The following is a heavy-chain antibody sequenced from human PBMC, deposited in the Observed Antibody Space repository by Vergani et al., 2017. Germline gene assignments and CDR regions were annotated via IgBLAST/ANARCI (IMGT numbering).Heavy chain of an antibody. D-gene: IGHD2-15*01. V-gene: IGHV4-59*01. J-gene: IGHJ3*02. Sequence: QVQLQESGPGLVKPSETLSLTCTVSVGSISSYYWSWIRQPPGKGLDWIGYIYYSGSTNYNPSLKSRVTISVDTSKNQFSLKLSSVTAADTAVYYCARVLGSYCSGGSCYSEDDAFDIWGQGTMVTVSS. CDR3: ARVLGSYCSGGSCYSEDDAFDI. CDR2: IYYSGST. CDR1: VGSISSYY.